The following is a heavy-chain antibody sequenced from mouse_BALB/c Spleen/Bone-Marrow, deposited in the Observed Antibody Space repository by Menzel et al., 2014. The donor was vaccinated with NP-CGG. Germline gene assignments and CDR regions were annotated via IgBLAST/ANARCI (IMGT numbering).Heavy chain of an antibody. J-gene: IGHJ2*01. CDR3: ARIYYYGRDY. CDR1: GYTFTNYW. D-gene: IGHD1-1*01. Sequence: QVQLQQSGAELAKPGASVKMSCKASGYTFTNYWMHWVKPRPGQGLEWIGYINPSTGYTEYNQKFKDKATLTADKSSSTAYMQLSSLTSEDSAVYYSARIYYYGRDYWGQGTTLTVSS. V-gene: IGHV1-7*01. CDR2: INPSTGYT.